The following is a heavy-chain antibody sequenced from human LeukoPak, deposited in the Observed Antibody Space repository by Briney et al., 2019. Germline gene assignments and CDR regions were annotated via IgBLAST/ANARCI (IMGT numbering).Heavy chain of an antibody. CDR3: ARELGFGGTFDY. J-gene: IGHJ4*02. CDR1: GFTFSTSG. V-gene: IGHV3-23*01. Sequence: GGSLRLSCVASGFTFSTSGMAWVRQAPGKGLEWVSAIAKGGTTYHADSVKGRFTISRDNSENTLYLQMNSLRAEDTALYYCARELGFGGTFDYWGQGTLLTVSS. CDR2: IAKGGTT. D-gene: IGHD4-23*01.